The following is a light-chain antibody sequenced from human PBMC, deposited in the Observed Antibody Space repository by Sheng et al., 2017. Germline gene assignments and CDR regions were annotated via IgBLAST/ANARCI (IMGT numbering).Light chain of an antibody. CDR1: RSINSF. CDR3: QQSYSTLLFT. Sequence: IQMTQSPSSLSASVGDRVTITCRASRSINSFLNWYQQKPGKAPKLLIYGASRLQSGVPSRFSGSGSGTDFILTISGLQPEDFATYYCQQSYSTLLFTFGPGTKVDXK. CDR2: GAS. J-gene: IGKJ3*01. V-gene: IGKV1-39*01.